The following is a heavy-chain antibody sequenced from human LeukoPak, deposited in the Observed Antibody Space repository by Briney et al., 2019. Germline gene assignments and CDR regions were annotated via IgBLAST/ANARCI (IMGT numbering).Heavy chain of an antibody. V-gene: IGHV3-20*04. CDR1: GFTFDDYG. CDR3: AKAAVAGQYNWFDP. Sequence: GGSLRLSCAASGFTFDDYGMSWVRQAPGKGLEWVSGINWNGGSTGYADSVKGRFTISRDNAKNSLYLQMNSLRAEDTALYYCAKAAVAGQYNWFDPWGQGTLVTVSS. CDR2: INWNGGST. D-gene: IGHD6-19*01. J-gene: IGHJ5*02.